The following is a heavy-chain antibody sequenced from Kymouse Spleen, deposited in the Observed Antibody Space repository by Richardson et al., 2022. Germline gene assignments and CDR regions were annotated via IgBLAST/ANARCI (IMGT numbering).Heavy chain of an antibody. Sequence: QVQLVESGGGVVQPGRSLRLSCAASGFTFSSYGMHWVRQAPGKGLEWVAVISYDGSNKYYADSVKGRFTISRDNSKNTLYLQMNSLRAEDTAVYYCAKKYYGSGSLYYYYGMDVWGQGTTVTVSS. CDR1: GFTFSSYG. J-gene: IGHJ6*02. CDR3: AKKYYGSGSLYYYYGMDV. D-gene: IGHD3-10*01. V-gene: IGHV3-30*18. CDR2: ISYDGSNK.